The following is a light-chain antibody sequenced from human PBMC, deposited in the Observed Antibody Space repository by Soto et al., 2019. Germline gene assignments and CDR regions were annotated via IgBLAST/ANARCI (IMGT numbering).Light chain of an antibody. CDR3: QQYGSSPT. CDR1: QSVSSSY. Sequence: EIVLTQSPGTLSLSPGERATLSCRASQSVSSSYLAWYQQKPGQAPRLLIYGASSRATGIPDRFSGSGSGNAFTLTSSRLEAEDVALYYCQQYGSSPTFGQGTKVEIK. J-gene: IGKJ1*01. V-gene: IGKV3-20*01. CDR2: GAS.